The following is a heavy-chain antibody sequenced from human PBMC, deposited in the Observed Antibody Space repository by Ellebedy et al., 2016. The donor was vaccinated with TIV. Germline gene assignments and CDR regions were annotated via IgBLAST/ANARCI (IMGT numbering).Heavy chain of an antibody. CDR1: GGSFSGYY. D-gene: IGHD4-17*01. J-gene: IGHJ4*02. CDR2: INHSGST. Sequence: SETLSLTXAVYGGSFSGYYWSWIRQPPGKGLEWIGEINHSGSTNYNPSLKSRVTISVDTSKNQFSLKLSSVTAADTAVYYCARGRGLHHNVDYWGQGTLVTVSS. CDR3: ARGRGLHHNVDY. V-gene: IGHV4-34*01.